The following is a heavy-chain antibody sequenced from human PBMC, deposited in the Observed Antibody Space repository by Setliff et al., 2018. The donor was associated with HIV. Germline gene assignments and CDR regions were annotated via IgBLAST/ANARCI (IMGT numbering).Heavy chain of an antibody. D-gene: IGHD6-19*01. V-gene: IGHV3-53*01. CDR1: GSTVSSTY. CDR2: MYRDSAT. J-gene: IGHJ4*02. CDR3: VDC. Sequence: PGGSLRLSCVVSGSTVSSTYMSWFRQAQGKGLEWLSVMYRDSATYYNDSVKGRFTISTDNSKKTLSLQMNSLRAVTVRNVAAVDCWGQGTLVTVSS.